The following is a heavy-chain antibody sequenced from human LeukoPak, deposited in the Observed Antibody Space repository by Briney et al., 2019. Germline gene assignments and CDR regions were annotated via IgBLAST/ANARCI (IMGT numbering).Heavy chain of an antibody. CDR2: IYHGGST. J-gene: IGHJ4*02. Sequence: SETLSLTCAVSGGSISGSNWWTWVRQSPGKGLEWIGEIYHGGSTNYNPSLKSRVTISVDKSKNQFSLSVNSVTAADTAVYYCARTGNTAMVPLDYWGQGTLVTVSS. V-gene: IGHV4-4*02. CDR1: GGSISGSNW. D-gene: IGHD5-18*01. CDR3: ARTGNTAMVPLDY.